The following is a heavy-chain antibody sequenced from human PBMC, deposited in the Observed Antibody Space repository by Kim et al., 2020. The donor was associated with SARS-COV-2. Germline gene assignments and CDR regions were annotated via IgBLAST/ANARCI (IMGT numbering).Heavy chain of an antibody. CDR1: GGSFSGYY. D-gene: IGHD3-16*02. CDR3: ARGPAYDYVWGSYRTISRVFGF. CDR2: INHSGST. Sequence: SETLSLTCAVYGGSFSGYYWSWIRQPPGKGLEWIGEINHSGSTNYNPSLKSRVTIAVDTSKNQFSLKLSSVTAADTAVYYCARGPAYDYVWGSYRTISRVFGFWGQGALVPVSS. V-gene: IGHV4-34*01. J-gene: IGHJ4*02.